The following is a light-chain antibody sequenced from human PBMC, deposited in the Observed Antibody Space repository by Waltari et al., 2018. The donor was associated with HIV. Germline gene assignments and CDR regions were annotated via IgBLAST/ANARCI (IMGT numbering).Light chain of an antibody. V-gene: IGLV3-25*03. CDR3: QSADSSGTYSWV. Sequence: YELTQPPSVSVSPGQTARITCSGDALPKQYAYWYQKKPGQAPVLVIYKDSERPSGIPERFSGPSSGTTGTFTISGVKAEDEADYYCQSADSSGTYSWVFGGGTKLTVL. CDR2: KDS. CDR1: ALPKQY. J-gene: IGLJ3*02.